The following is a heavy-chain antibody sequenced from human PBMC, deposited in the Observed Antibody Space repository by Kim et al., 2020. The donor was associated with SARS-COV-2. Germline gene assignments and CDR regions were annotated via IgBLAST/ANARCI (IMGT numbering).Heavy chain of an antibody. D-gene: IGHD3-10*01. J-gene: IGHJ5*02. Sequence: ADYVKVRFTISSDNSKNTLYLQMNSLRVEDTAAYFCAAAYYYGSGALDPWGQGTLVTVSA. V-gene: IGHV3-23*01. CDR3: AAAYYYGSGALDP.